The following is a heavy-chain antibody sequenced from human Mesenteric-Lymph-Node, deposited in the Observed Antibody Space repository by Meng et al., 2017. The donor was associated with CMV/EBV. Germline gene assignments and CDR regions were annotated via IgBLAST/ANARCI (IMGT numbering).Heavy chain of an antibody. CDR2: TNTDGSSP. D-gene: IGHD2-2*02. CDR1: GFIFSNYW. V-gene: IGHV3-74*01. CDR3: VRTQYTPSRFDY. Sequence: GESLKISCAASGFIFSNYWIHWVRQAPGKGLVWVSRTNTDGSSPTYADSVRGRFTISRDNTENTVYMLMNRLRAADTAVYYCVRTQYTPSRFDYWGRGTLVTVSS. J-gene: IGHJ4*02.